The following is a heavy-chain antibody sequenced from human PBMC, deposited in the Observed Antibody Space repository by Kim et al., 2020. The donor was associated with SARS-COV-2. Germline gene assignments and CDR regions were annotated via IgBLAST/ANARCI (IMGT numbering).Heavy chain of an antibody. Sequence: NTDYAQKFQGRVTMTRNTSINTAYMELTSLTSEDTAIYYCTRGGGSSSWWYWGQGTLVTVSS. CDR2: NT. D-gene: IGHD6-13*01. CDR3: TRGGGSSSWWY. J-gene: IGHJ4*02. V-gene: IGHV1-8*01.